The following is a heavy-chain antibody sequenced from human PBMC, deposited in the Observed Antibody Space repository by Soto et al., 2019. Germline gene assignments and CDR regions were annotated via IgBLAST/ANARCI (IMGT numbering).Heavy chain of an antibody. CDR1: GFTFSDYY. J-gene: IGHJ6*03. CDR2: ISSSGSTI. CDR3: ARDRGYDFWSGPIRYYMAV. V-gene: IGHV3-11*01. D-gene: IGHD3-3*01. Sequence: GGSLRLSCAASGFTFSDYYMSWIRQAPGKGLEWVSYISSSGSTIYYADSVKGRFTISRDNAKNSLYLQMNSLRAEDTAVYYCARDRGYDFWSGPIRYYMAVWGKGTTVTVSS.